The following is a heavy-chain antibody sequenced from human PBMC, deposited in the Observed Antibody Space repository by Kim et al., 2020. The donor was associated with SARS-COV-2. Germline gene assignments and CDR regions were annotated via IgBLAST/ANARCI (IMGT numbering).Heavy chain of an antibody. Sequence: NHNPDLKSRVTISLDTSNRQFSLKLNSVIAADTAVYYCATKRADSSGFIESWGQGTLVTVSS. D-gene: IGHD3-22*01. V-gene: IGHV4-59*01. CDR3: ATKRADSSGFIES. J-gene: IGHJ4*02.